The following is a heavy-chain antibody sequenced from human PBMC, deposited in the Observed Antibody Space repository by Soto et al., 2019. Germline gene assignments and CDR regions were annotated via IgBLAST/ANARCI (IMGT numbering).Heavy chain of an antibody. CDR3: ATGRAVTMVQGY. CDR2: VNAGNGNT. CDR1: GYTFTSYA. J-gene: IGHJ4*02. V-gene: IGHV1-3*01. Sequence: ASVKVSCKASGYTFTSYAMHWVRQAPGQRLEWMGWVNAGNGNTKYSQKFQGRVTITRDTSASTAYMELSSLRSEDTAVYYCATGRAVTMVQGYWGQGTLVTVSS. D-gene: IGHD3-10*01.